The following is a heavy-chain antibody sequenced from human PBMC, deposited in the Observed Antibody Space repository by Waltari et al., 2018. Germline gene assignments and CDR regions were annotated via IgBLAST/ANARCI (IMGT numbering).Heavy chain of an antibody. Sequence: QVQLQESGPGLVKPSQTLSLTCTVSGGSISSGSYYWSWIRQPAGKGLEWIGRIYTSGSTNYNPSLKSRVTISVDTSKNQFSLKLSSVTAADTAVYYCARQGGGWPFDYWGQGTLVTVSS. J-gene: IGHJ4*02. CDR1: GGSISSGSYY. D-gene: IGHD6-19*01. V-gene: IGHV4-61*02. CDR3: ARQGGGWPFDY. CDR2: IYTSGST.